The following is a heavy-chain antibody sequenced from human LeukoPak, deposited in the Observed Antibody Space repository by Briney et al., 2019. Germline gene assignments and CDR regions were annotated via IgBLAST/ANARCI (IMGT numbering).Heavy chain of an antibody. D-gene: IGHD6-6*01. Sequence: ASVKVSCKASGYTFTGYYMHWVRQAPGQGLEWMGWINPNSGGTNYAQKFQGRVTMTRDTPISTAYMELSRLRSDDTAVYYCARVPVPGYYYGMDVWGQGTTVTVSS. CDR1: GYTFTGYY. CDR2: INPNSGGT. CDR3: ARVPVPGYYYGMDV. V-gene: IGHV1-2*02. J-gene: IGHJ6*02.